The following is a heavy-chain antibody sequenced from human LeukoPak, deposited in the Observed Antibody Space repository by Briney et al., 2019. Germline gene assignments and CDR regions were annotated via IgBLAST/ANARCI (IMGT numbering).Heavy chain of an antibody. Sequence: SETLSLTCSVSGDSISSSGYYWDWIRQPPGKGLEWIGSIYYSGSTYYNPSLKSRVTISVDTSKNQFSLKLSSVTAADTAVYYCARHAAAGYDYWGQGTLVTVSS. CDR1: GDSISSSGYY. V-gene: IGHV4-39*01. CDR3: ARHAAAGYDY. D-gene: IGHD6-13*01. J-gene: IGHJ4*02. CDR2: IYYSGST.